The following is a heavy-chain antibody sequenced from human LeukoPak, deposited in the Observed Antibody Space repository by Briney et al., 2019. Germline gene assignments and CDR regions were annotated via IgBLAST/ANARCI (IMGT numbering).Heavy chain of an antibody. CDR3: ARVREIEERGYYYYMDV. D-gene: IGHD3-10*01. V-gene: IGHV1-69*06. Sequence: SVKVSCKASGGTFSSYAISWVRQAPGQGLEWMGGIIPIFGTANYAQKFQGRVTITADKSTSTAYMELSSLRSEDTAVYYCARVREIEERGYYYYMDVWGKGTTVTVSS. CDR2: IIPIFGTA. CDR1: GGTFSSYA. J-gene: IGHJ6*03.